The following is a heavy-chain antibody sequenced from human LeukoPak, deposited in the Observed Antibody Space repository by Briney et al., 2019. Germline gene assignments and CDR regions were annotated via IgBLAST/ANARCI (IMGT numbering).Heavy chain of an antibody. Sequence: GGSLRLSCAASGFSFGSYALSWVRQAPGKGLEWVSVISGSGGSTYYADSVKGRFTISRDNSKNTLYLQMNSLRAEDTAVYYCAKGVFSSSWYPLFDPWGQGTLVTVSS. CDR2: ISGSGGST. CDR1: GFSFGSYA. V-gene: IGHV3-23*01. J-gene: IGHJ5*02. D-gene: IGHD6-13*01. CDR3: AKGVFSSSWYPLFDP.